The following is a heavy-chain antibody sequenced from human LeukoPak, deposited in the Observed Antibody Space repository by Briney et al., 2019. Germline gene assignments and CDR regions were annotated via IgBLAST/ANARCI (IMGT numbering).Heavy chain of an antibody. D-gene: IGHD3-16*01. Sequence: PGGSLRLSCVASRFTFSSYATTWVRQAPGKGLEWVAFIRYDGSDKYYADSVKGRFTISRDTSKNTLYLQMDSLRVEDTAMYHCARGSLRHKYYFDYRGQGTLVTVSS. CDR3: ARGSLRHKYYFDY. CDR1: RFTFSSYA. V-gene: IGHV3-30*02. CDR2: IRYDGSDK. J-gene: IGHJ4*02.